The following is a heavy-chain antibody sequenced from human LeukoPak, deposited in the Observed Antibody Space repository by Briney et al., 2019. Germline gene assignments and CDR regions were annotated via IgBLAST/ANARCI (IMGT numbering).Heavy chain of an antibody. V-gene: IGHV1-2*02. CDR2: INPDSGGT. J-gene: IGHJ4*02. CDR3: ATALHPYNWNSFDY. D-gene: IGHD1-20*01. Sequence: ASVKVSCKASGYRFTGSYIHWVRQAPGQGLEWMGWINPDSGGTNYAQKFQGRVTMTRDTSISTAYMELSSLRSEDTAVYYCATALHPYNWNSFDYWGQGTLVTVSS. CDR1: GYRFTGSY.